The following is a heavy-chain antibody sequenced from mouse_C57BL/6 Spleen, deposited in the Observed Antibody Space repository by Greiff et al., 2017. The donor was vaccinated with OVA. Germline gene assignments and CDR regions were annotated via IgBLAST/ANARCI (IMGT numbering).Heavy chain of an antibody. V-gene: IGHV1-7*01. CDR3: ARGMGWLQRGDFDY. Sequence: QVQLQQSGAELAKPGASVKLSCKASGFTFNSYYMHWVKQRPGQGLEWIGFINPSSGYTKYNQKFKDKATLTADKSSSTAYMQLSSLTYEDSAVYYCARGMGWLQRGDFDYWGQGTTLTVSS. J-gene: IGHJ2*01. CDR1: GFTFNSYY. D-gene: IGHD2-2*01. CDR2: INPSSGYT.